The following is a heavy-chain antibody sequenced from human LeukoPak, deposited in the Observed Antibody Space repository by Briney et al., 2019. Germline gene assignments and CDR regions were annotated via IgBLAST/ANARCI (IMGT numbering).Heavy chain of an antibody. CDR3: ASCGGIQLWSYIDY. CDR1: GFTFSSYA. CDR2: ISYDGSNK. Sequence: PGGSLRLSCAASGFTFSSYAMHWARQAPGKGLEWVAVISYDGSNKYYADSVKGRFTISRDNSKNTLYLQMNSLRAEDTAVYYCASCGGIQLWSYIDYWGQGTLVTVSS. D-gene: IGHD5-18*01. V-gene: IGHV3-30*04. J-gene: IGHJ4*02.